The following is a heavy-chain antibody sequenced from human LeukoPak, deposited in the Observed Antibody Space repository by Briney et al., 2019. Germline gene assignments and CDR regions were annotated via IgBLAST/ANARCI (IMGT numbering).Heavy chain of an antibody. Sequence: SETLSLTCTVSGASISSHYWTWIRQPPGKGLEWIAYMYYSGSTDYIPSLKSRVTISVDTSKNQFSLKMSSVTAADTAVYYCARRTYDNSGYYYDAFDIWGQGSLVTVSS. V-gene: IGHV4-59*08. J-gene: IGHJ3*02. CDR3: ARRTYDNSGYYYDAFDI. CDR2: MYYSGST. CDR1: GASISSHY. D-gene: IGHD3-22*01.